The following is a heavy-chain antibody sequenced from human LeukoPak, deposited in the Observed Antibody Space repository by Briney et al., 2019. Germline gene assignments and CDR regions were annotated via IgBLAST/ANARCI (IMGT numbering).Heavy chain of an antibody. CDR1: GFTFSSYA. CDR2: ISGGGGST. J-gene: IGHJ4*02. V-gene: IGHV3-23*01. Sequence: QPGASLRLSCAASGFTFSSYAMSWVRQAPGKGLEWVSAISGGGGSTYYADSVKGRFTISRDNSKNTLYLQINSLRAEDTAVYYCATPGYGDYFFDYWGQGTLVTGSS. D-gene: IGHD4-17*01. CDR3: ATPGYGDYFFDY.